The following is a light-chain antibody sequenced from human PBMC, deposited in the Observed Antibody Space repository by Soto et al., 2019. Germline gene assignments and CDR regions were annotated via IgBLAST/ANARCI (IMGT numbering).Light chain of an antibody. Sequence: EIQFSQSPSTLSSSEGDRVTITCRASQSVSSWLAWYQQKPGRAPKRLIYYASTLESGVPSNFIGSGSGTEFTLTISSLQPDDFATYYCQQYNSYPWTFGQGTKVAIK. CDR3: QQYNSYPWT. CDR2: YAS. V-gene: IGKV1-5*03. J-gene: IGKJ1*01. CDR1: QSVSSW.